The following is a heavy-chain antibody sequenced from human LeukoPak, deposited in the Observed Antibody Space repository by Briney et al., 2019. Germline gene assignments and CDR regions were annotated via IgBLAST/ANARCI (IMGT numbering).Heavy chain of an antibody. CDR1: GFTFSSYA. J-gene: IGHJ4*02. CDR2: ISGSGGST. CDR3: AKVLLRVRGYSGYGDY. Sequence: GGSLRLSCAASGFTFSSYAMSWVRQAPGKGLEWVSAISGSGGSTYYADSVKGRFTISRDSSKNTLYLQMNSLRAEDTAVYYCAKVLLRVRGYSGYGDYWGQGTLVTVSS. D-gene: IGHD5-12*01. V-gene: IGHV3-23*01.